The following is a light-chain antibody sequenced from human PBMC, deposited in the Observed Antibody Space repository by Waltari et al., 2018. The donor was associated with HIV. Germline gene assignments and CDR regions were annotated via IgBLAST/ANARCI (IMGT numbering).Light chain of an antibody. CDR1: QNVLYNSNSKNY. CDR2: WAS. Sequence: DIVMTQSPDSLAVFLGERATINCKSSQNVLYNSNSKNYLSWYQQRPGQPPKLLIYWASTRESGVPDRFSGSASGTDFTLTISGLQAEDVAVYYCHQYYTTPWAFGQGTKVEIK. J-gene: IGKJ1*01. CDR3: HQYYTTPWA. V-gene: IGKV4-1*01.